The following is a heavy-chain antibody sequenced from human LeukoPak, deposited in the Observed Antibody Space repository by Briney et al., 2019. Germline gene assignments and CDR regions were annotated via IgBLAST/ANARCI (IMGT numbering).Heavy chain of an antibody. V-gene: IGHV1-69*13. J-gene: IGHJ4*02. Sequence: GASVKVSCKASGGTFSSYAISGVRQAPGQGLEWMGGIIPIFGTANYAQKFQGRVTITADESTSTAYMELSSLRSEGTAVYYCAREGGHWNYVFDYWGQGTLVTASS. CDR3: AREGGHWNYVFDY. D-gene: IGHD1-7*01. CDR1: GGTFSSYA. CDR2: IIPIFGTA.